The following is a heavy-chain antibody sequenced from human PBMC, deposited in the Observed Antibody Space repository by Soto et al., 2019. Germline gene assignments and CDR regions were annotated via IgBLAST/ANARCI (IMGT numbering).Heavy chain of an antibody. J-gene: IGHJ4*02. Sequence: QVQLVESGGGVVQPGRSLRLSCAASGFTFINYAMHWVRQAPGKGLEWVAVISYDGSNKYYADSVKGRFTISRDSSKNTMYLQMNSLSAEDTAVYHCARDQVKGTMTILWGQGTLVTVSS. V-gene: IGHV3-30-3*01. D-gene: IGHD4-17*01. CDR1: GFTFINYA. CDR2: ISYDGSNK. CDR3: ARDQVKGTMTIL.